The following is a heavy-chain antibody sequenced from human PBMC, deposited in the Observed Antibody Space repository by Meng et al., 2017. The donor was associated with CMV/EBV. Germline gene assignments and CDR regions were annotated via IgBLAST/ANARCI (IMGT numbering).Heavy chain of an antibody. CDR2: ISYGGINT. J-gene: IGHJ6*02. V-gene: IGHV3-30-3*01. Sequence: GESLKISCAASGFTFTNHAMHWVRQAPGKGLEWVAVISYGGINTYHADPVRGRFTISRDNSKNTVYLQMNSLRADDTAVYYCARDISSSYYYYGMDVWGQGTTVTVSS. CDR1: GFTFTNHA. CDR3: ARDISSSYYYYGMDV.